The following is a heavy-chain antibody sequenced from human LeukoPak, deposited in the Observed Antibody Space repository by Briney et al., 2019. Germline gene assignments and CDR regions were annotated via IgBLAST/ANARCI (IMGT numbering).Heavy chain of an antibody. CDR1: GYTFTSYY. D-gene: IGHD6-13*01. CDR3: AREGRRVAAAGYFDY. Sequence: GASVKVSCKASGYTFTSYYMHWVRQAPGQGLEWTGIINPSGGSTSYAQKFQGRVTMTRDTSTSTVYMELSSLRSEDTAVYYCAREGRRVAAAGYFDYWGQGTLVTVSS. J-gene: IGHJ4*02. CDR2: INPSGGST. V-gene: IGHV1-46*01.